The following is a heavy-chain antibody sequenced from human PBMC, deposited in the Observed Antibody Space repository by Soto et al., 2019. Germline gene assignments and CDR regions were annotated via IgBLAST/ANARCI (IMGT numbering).Heavy chain of an antibody. Sequence: GGSLRLSCAASAFNFRSYGMHWVRQAPGKGLEWVAVIWYDGSNKYYAESVKGRFTISRDNSKNTLYLQMNNLRAEDTAVYYCARDSHVGSGWQLTADYWGQGTLVTVSS. J-gene: IGHJ4*02. CDR2: IWYDGSNK. V-gene: IGHV3-33*08. CDR3: ARDSHVGSGWQLTADY. CDR1: AFNFRSYG. D-gene: IGHD6-19*01.